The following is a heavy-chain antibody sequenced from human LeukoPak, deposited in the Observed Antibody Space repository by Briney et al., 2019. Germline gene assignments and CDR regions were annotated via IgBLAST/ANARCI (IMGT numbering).Heavy chain of an antibody. CDR2: IYYSGST. D-gene: IGHD3-10*01. CDR1: GGSVSSGSYY. Sequence: SETLSLTCTVSGGSVSSGSYYWSWIRQPPGRGLEWIGYIYYSGSTNYNPSLKSRVTISVDTSKNQFSLKLSSVTAADTAVYYCARAGYYGSESYSYWGQGTLVTVSS. V-gene: IGHV4-61*01. CDR3: ARAGYYGSESYSY. J-gene: IGHJ4*02.